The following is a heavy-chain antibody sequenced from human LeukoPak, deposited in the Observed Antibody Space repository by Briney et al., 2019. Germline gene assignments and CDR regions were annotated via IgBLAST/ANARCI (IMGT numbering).Heavy chain of an antibody. CDR1: GDSISSYY. CDR2: IFYSGST. V-gene: IGHV4-59*01. Sequence: SETLSLTCTVSGDSISSYYWSWIRQPPGQGLEWIGYIFYSGSTSYNPSLKSRVTISIDTSKNQFSLKLSSVTAEDTAVYYCARERGGDYSDAFDIWGQGTMVTVS. D-gene: IGHD4-11*01. J-gene: IGHJ3*02. CDR3: ARERGGDYSDAFDI.